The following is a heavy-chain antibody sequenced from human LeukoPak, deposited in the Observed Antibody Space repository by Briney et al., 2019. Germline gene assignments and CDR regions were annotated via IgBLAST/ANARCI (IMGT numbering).Heavy chain of an antibody. CDR1: GFTFDDYA. CDR2: ISWNSGSI. D-gene: IGHD3-10*01. Sequence: PGGSLRLSCAASGFTFDDYAMHWVRQAPGKGLEWVSGISWNSGSIGYADSVKGRFTISRDNSKNTLYLQMNSLRAEDTAVYYCAKAQPLRFHYYGSGSYYPPSQSDYWGQGTLVTVSS. J-gene: IGHJ4*02. CDR3: AKAQPLRFHYYGSGSYYPPSQSDY. V-gene: IGHV3-9*01.